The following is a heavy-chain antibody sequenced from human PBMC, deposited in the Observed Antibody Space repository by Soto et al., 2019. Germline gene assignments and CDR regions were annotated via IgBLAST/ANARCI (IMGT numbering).Heavy chain of an antibody. V-gene: IGHV3-23*01. CDR1: RFTFSSYA. J-gene: IGHJ4*02. CDR2: ISGSGGST. D-gene: IGHD4-17*01. CDR3: AKDGTEGTTVTTIVLYDFDY. Sequence: GGYLIHSCAASRFTFSSYAMSWVRPAPGKELVWVSAISGSGGSTYYADSVKGRFTISRDNSKNTLYLQMNSLRAEDTAVYYCAKDGTEGTTVTTIVLYDFDYWGQGTRVTAPQ.